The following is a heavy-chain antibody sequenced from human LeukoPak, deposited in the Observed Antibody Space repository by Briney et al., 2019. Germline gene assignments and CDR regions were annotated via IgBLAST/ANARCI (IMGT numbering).Heavy chain of an antibody. Sequence: SKTLSLTCTVSGGSISSSSYYWGWIRQPPGKGLEWIGSIYYSGSTYYNPSLKSRVTISVDTSKNQFSLKLSSVTAADTAVYYCARDVAGRYCSSTSCYSSWDYWGQGTLVTVSS. CDR1: GGSISSSSYY. CDR2: IYYSGST. J-gene: IGHJ4*02. V-gene: IGHV4-39*07. CDR3: ARDVAGRYCSSTSCYSSWDY. D-gene: IGHD2-2*01.